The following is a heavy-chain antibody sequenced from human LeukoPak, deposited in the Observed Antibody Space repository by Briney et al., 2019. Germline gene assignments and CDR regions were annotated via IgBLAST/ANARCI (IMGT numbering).Heavy chain of an antibody. D-gene: IGHD3-22*01. CDR2: INPNSGGT. Sequence: ASVKVSCKASGYSFIDYYIHWVRQAPGQGLEWMGWINPNSGGTNYAQNFQGRVTLTRDTSITTAYMELSRLRSDDTAVYYCARGGAGYDGSDYSPYGWGQGTLVTVSS. CDR1: GYSFIDYY. CDR3: ARGGAGYDGSDYSPYG. V-gene: IGHV1-2*02. J-gene: IGHJ4*02.